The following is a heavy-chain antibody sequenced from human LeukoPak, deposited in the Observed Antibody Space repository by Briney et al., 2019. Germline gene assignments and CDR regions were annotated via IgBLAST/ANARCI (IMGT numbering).Heavy chain of an antibody. V-gene: IGHV4-39*07. CDR3: ARVAGPIVLMVYAIHKRGNWFDP. CDR1: GGSISSSGYY. D-gene: IGHD2-8*01. J-gene: IGHJ5*02. CDR2: INHSGST. Sequence: PSETLSLTCTVSGGSISSSGYYWSWIRQPPGKGLEWIGEINHSGSTNYNPSLKSRVTISVDTSKNQFSLKLSSVTAADTAVYYCARVAGPIVLMVYAIHKRGNWFDPWGQGTLVTVSS.